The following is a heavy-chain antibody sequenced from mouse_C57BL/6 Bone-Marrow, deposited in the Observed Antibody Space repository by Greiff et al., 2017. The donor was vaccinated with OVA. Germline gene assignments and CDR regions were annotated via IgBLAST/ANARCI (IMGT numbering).Heavy chain of an antibody. CDR2: IWTGGGT. V-gene: IGHV2-9-1*01. J-gene: IGHJ2*01. CDR3: ARRGYGNYLDY. CDR1: FFSFPLSS. Sequence: VQLKESGPGLVAPSQRLSITFPFSFFSFPLSSLSCFRPPPGKGLAWLGVIWTGGGTNYNSALKSRLSISKDNSKSQVFLNMNSLQTDDTARYYCARRGYGNYLDYWGQGTTLTVSS. D-gene: IGHD2-1*01.